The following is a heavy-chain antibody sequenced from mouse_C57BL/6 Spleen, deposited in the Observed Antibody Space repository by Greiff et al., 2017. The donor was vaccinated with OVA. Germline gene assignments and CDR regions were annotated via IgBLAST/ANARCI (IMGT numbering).Heavy chain of an antibody. J-gene: IGHJ2*01. CDR3: AYSKSLYFDY. CDR2: IYPRSGNT. Sequence: QVQLKESGAELARPGASVKLSCKASGYTFTSYGISWVKQRTGQGLEWIGEIYPRSGNTYYNEKFKGKATLTADKSSSTAYMELRSLTSEDSAVYFCAYSKSLYFDYWGQGTTLTVSS. CDR1: GYTFTSYG. D-gene: IGHD2-5*01. V-gene: IGHV1-81*01.